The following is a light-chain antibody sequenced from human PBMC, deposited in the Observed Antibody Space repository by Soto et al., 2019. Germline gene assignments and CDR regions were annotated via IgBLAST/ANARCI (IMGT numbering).Light chain of an antibody. Sequence: DIQMTQSPSSLSASVVERVTITCRASQSFNKYLNWYQQKPGKAPKLLIFGASSLRSGVPSRSSGSASGTDFTLTISSLQPEDLATYYCQQIYTFPWTFGQGTKVEMK. CDR1: QSFNKY. CDR2: GAS. CDR3: QQIYTFPWT. V-gene: IGKV1-39*01. J-gene: IGKJ1*01.